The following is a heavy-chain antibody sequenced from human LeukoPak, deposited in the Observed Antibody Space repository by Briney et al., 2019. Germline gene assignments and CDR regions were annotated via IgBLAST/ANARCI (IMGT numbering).Heavy chain of an antibody. Sequence: GGSLRLSCAASGFPFSSYAMSWVRQAPGKGLEWVSTISDIGVDTYYADSVKGRFTISRDNSKNTLYLQMNSLRAEDTAFYYCAKDRGGSPRGFNYWGQGTLVTVSS. CDR2: ISDIGVDT. J-gene: IGHJ4*02. V-gene: IGHV3-23*01. D-gene: IGHD1-26*01. CDR1: GFPFSSYA. CDR3: AKDRGGSPRGFNY.